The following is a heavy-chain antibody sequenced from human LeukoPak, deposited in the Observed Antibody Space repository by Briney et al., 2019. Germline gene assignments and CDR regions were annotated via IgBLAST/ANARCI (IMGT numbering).Heavy chain of an antibody. Sequence: SETLPLTCTVSGGSISSYYWSWIRQPPGKGLEWIGYIYYSGSTNYNPSLKSRVTISVDTSKNQFSLKLSSVTAADTAVYYCARDPGSSWYVPAGWFDPWGQGTLVTVSS. D-gene: IGHD6-13*01. V-gene: IGHV4-59*01. CDR3: ARDPGSSWYVPAGWFDP. CDR1: GGSISSYY. CDR2: IYYSGST. J-gene: IGHJ5*02.